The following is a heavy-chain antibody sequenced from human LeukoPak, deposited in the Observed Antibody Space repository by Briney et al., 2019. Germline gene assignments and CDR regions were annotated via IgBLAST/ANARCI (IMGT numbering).Heavy chain of an antibody. CDR2: MNPNNGET. V-gene: IGHV1-8*01. J-gene: IGHJ5*02. D-gene: IGHD7-27*01. Sequence: GASVKVSCKTSGYTFSSYDINWVRQATGQGLEWMGWMNPNNGETGFAQNFQGRVTLTKNTSITTAYMELSSLRSEDTAVYYCARGDPWGFDPWGQGTLVTVSS. CDR3: ARGDPWGFDP. CDR1: GYTFSSYD.